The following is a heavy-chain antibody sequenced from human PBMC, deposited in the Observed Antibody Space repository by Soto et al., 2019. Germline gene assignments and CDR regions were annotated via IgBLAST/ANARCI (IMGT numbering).Heavy chain of an antibody. J-gene: IGHJ4*02. CDR3: ARGGSIAARQLAGGDY. CDR1: GYTFTGYY. V-gene: IGHV1-2*02. Sequence: EASVKVSCKASGYTFTGYYMHWVRQAPGQGLEWMGWINPNSGGTNYAQKFRGRVTMTRDTSISTAYMELSRLRSDDTAVYYCARGGSIAARQLAGGDYWGQGTLVTVSS. D-gene: IGHD6-6*01. CDR2: INPNSGGT.